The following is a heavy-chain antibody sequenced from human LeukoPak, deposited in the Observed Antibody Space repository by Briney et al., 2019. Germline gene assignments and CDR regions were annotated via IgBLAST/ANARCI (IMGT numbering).Heavy chain of an antibody. V-gene: IGHV3-48*03. D-gene: IGHD2-2*01. J-gene: IGHJ4*02. Sequence: GGPLRLSCAASGFTFDIYEMNWVRQAPGEGLEWLSYVSSSGSTIYYADSMKGRFTVSRDNARNSLYLQMNSLRAEDTAVYYCARETDSTLFDYWGQGTLVTVSS. CDR2: VSSSGSTI. CDR3: ARETDSTLFDY. CDR1: GFTFDIYE.